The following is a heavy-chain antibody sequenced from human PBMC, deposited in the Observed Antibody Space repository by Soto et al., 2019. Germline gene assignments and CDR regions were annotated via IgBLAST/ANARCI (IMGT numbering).Heavy chain of an antibody. D-gene: IGHD2-2*01. CDR1: RDTFTSYY. V-gene: IGHV1-18*04. CDR3: ARDRPSVIVVVPAANPYGMDV. J-gene: IGHJ6*02. CDR2: INPHGGST. Sequence: GASVKVSCKAPRDTFTSYYINWVRQAPGQGLEWMGVINPHGGSTAYAQKLQGRVTMTTDTSTSTAYMELRSLRSDDTAVYYCARDRPSVIVVVPAANPYGMDVWGQGTTVTVSS.